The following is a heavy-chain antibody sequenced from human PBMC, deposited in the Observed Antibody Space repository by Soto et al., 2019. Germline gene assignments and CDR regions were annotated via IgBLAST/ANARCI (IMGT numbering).Heavy chain of an antibody. CDR2: ISTSGSTT. CDR1: GFTFSDYY. J-gene: IGHJ4*02. CDR3: ARDQRTPPVLRGAIDH. Sequence: QVQLVEYGGGLVKPGGSLRLSCAASGFTFSDYYLSWFRQAPGKGLVWLAYISTSGSTTNYADSVKGRFTISRDNAKNSLYLHMGSLRAEDTAVYYCARDQRTPPVLRGAIDHWGQGTLVTVSS. D-gene: IGHD2-21*01. V-gene: IGHV3-11*01.